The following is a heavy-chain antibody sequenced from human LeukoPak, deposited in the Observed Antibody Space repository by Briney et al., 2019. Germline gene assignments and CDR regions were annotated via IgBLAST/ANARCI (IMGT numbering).Heavy chain of an antibody. J-gene: IGHJ4*02. Sequence: GGSLRLSCAASGFTFSSYEMSWVRQAPGKGLEWIAYISSSATTEKYADSVKGRFTVSRDNAKNSLWLQMNSLRAEDTAVYYCARGEIITYFDYWGQGSLVTVSS. CDR2: ISSSATTE. CDR1: GFTFSSYE. CDR3: ARGEIITYFDY. D-gene: IGHD1-14*01. V-gene: IGHV3-48*03.